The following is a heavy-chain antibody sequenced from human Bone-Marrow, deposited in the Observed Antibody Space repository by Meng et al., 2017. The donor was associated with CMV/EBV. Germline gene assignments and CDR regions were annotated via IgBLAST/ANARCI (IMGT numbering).Heavy chain of an antibody. CDR1: GGSISSDDYY. J-gene: IGHJ5*02. V-gene: IGHV4-30-4*03. D-gene: IGHD4-17*01. Sequence: SETLSLTCTVSGGSISSDDYYWSWIRQPPGKGLEWIGYIYYSGNTYYNPSLKSRLTISVYTSKNQFSLKLNSVTAADTALYYYLLTTVTPGGFFHPLGQGTLVTVSS. CDR2: IYYSGNT. CDR3: LLTTVTPGGFFHP.